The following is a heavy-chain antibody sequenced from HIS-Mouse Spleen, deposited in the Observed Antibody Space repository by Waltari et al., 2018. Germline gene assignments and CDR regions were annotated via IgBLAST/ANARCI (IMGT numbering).Heavy chain of an antibody. CDR3: ARRKWGHDAFDI. Sequence: EVQLVESGGGLVQPGGSLRLSCAASGFTFSSYSMNWVRQAPGKGLEWVSYISSSSSTIYYADSVKGRFTISRDNAKNSLYLQMNSLRAEDTAVYYCARRKWGHDAFDIWGQGTMFTVSS. CDR2: ISSSSSTI. D-gene: IGHD1-26*01. V-gene: IGHV3-48*01. CDR1: GFTFSSYS. J-gene: IGHJ3*02.